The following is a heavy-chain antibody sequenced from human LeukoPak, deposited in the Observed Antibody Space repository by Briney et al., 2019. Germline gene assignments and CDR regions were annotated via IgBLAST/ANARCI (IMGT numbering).Heavy chain of an antibody. CDR1: GYTFTSYX. Sequence: GASVKVSCKASGYTFTSYXXXXVXXXXXXXXXXXXXXXAYNGKTYYTQKFQGXXXMXXETSTSTVYLELRSLRSDDTAVYYCARTGVSGTLLFFHYFDPWGQGTLVTVSS. D-gene: IGHD5/OR15-5a*01. J-gene: IGHJ5*02. V-gene: IGHV1-18*01. CDR3: ARTGVSGTLLFFHYFDP. CDR2: XXAYNGKT.